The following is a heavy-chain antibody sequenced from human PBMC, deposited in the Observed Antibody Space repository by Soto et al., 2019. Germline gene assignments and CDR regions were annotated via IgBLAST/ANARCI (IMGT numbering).Heavy chain of an antibody. CDR1: GFRFSDYG. Sequence: QVQLVESGGGVVQAGTSLRLSCAASGFRFSDYGMHWIRLTPGKGLEWVSLIWYDGTEKKYAESVKGRFTISRDNSKNMMFLQMNNLRCEDSAVYYCARDFASGWLDSWGQGALVTVSS. CDR3: ARDFASGWLDS. D-gene: IGHD1-26*01. J-gene: IGHJ5*01. V-gene: IGHV3-33*01. CDR2: IWYDGTEK.